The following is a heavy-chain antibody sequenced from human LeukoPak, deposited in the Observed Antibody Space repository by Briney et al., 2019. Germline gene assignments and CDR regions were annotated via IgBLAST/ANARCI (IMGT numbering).Heavy chain of an antibody. Sequence: PGGSLRLSCAASGFTFDDYAMHWVRQAPGKGLEWVSGISWNSGSIGYADSVKGRFTISRDDSKNTLYLQMNSLRTEDTAVYYCARERADYDILTYGMDVWGQGTTVTVSS. CDR1: GFTFDDYA. CDR3: ARERADYDILTYGMDV. V-gene: IGHV3-9*01. D-gene: IGHD3-9*01. J-gene: IGHJ6*02. CDR2: ISWNSGSI.